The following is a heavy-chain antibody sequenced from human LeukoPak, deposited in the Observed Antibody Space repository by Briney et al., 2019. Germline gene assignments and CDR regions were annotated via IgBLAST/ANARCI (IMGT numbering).Heavy chain of an antibody. CDR3: ARRRYNWNAIDY. Sequence: PGGSLRLSCAASGFTFSDYYMSWIRQAPGKGLEWVSYISSSGSTIYYADSVKGRFTISRDNAENLLYLQMNSLRAEDTAVYFCARRRYNWNAIDYWGQGTLVTVSS. J-gene: IGHJ4*02. CDR2: ISSSGSTI. CDR1: GFTFSDYY. D-gene: IGHD1-20*01. V-gene: IGHV3-11*01.